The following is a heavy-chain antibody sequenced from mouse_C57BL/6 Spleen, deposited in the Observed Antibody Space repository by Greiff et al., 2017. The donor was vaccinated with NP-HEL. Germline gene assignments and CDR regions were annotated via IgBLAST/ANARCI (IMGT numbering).Heavy chain of an antibody. Sequence: VQLQQSGAELVRPGSSVKLSCKASGYTFTSYWMHWVKQRPIQGLEWIGNIDPSDSETHYNQKFKDKATLTVDKSSSTAYMQLSSLTSEDSAVYYCARSEDYLYYYAMDYWGQGTSVTVSS. J-gene: IGHJ4*01. D-gene: IGHD2-13*01. CDR2: IDPSDSET. CDR1: GYTFTSYW. CDR3: ARSEDYLYYYAMDY. V-gene: IGHV1-52*01.